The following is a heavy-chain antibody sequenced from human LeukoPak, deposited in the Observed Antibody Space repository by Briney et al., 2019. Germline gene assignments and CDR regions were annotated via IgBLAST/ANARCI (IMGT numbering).Heavy chain of an antibody. J-gene: IGHJ4*02. D-gene: IGHD3-9*01. CDR1: GFTVSSNY. CDR2: IHSGGDT. CDR3: VSHSDSLTSYSSDY. V-gene: IGHV3-53*01. Sequence: GGSLRLSCAASGFTVSSNYMSWIRQAPGKGLEWVSIIHSGGDTKYADSVKGRFAISRDNSKNTLSLQMNSLRAEDTAVYYCVSHSDSLTSYSSDYWGQGTLVTVSS.